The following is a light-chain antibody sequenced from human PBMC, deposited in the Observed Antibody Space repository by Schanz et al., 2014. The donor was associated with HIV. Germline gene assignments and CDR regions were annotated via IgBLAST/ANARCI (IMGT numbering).Light chain of an antibody. V-gene: IGLV2-14*01. CDR1: SSDIGAYNY. CDR2: DVS. CDR3: TSYTTSMTLV. Sequence: QSALTQPASVSGSPGQSISISCTGTSSDIGAYNYVSWYQQYPGKAPKLMIYDVSKRPSGVPDRFSGSKSGNTASLTISGLQADDEADYYCTSYTTSMTLVFGGGTKLTVL. J-gene: IGLJ3*02.